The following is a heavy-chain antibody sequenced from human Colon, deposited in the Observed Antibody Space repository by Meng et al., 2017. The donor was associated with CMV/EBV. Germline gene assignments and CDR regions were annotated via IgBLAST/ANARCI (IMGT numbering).Heavy chain of an antibody. CDR2: IFHSGST. Sequence: LTCAVSGDSISSHTWWSWVRQPPGKGLEWIGEIFHSGSTNYNPSLRSRVTISVDKSKNQFSLKLTSVTAADTAVYYCARGSDFVWGYWGQGTLVTVSS. J-gene: IGHJ4*02. D-gene: IGHD3-16*01. CDR1: GDSISSHTW. V-gene: IGHV4-4*02. CDR3: ARGSDFVWGY.